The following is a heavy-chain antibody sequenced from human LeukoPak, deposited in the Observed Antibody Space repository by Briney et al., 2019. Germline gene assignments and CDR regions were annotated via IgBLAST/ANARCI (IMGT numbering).Heavy chain of an antibody. CDR3: ARGVPDAIGYFQH. D-gene: IGHD2-2*01. CDR1: GFTFNTYS. J-gene: IGHJ1*01. V-gene: IGHV3-48*01. Sequence: GGSLRLSCAASGFTFNTYSMHWVRQAPGRGGEGVSYISSSGSTIYYADSLKGRFTISRDKAKNSLYLQMNSLRAEDTAVYYGARGVPDAIGYFQHWGQGTLVTVPS. CDR2: ISSSGSTI.